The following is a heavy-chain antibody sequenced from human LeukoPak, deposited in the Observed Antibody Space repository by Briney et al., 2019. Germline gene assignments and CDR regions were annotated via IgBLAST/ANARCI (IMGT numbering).Heavy chain of an antibody. CDR1: GFTLYDHA. D-gene: IGHD1-14*01. CDR2: IGCDSGRI. CDR3: IKDIRPGGMDV. V-gene: IGHV3-9*01. Sequence: PGRSLRLSCAASGFTLYDHAMHWVRQAPGKGLEWVSGIGCDSGRIDYADSVKGRFTVSRDNAKNSLYLQMNSLRTEDTAIYYCIKDIRPGGMDVWGQGTTVTVSS. J-gene: IGHJ6*02.